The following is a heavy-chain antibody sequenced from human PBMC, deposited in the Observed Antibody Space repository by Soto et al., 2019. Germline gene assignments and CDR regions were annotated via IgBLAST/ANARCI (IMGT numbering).Heavy chain of an antibody. CDR2: IYYSGST. J-gene: IGHJ4*02. Sequence: QLQLQESGPGLVKPSETLSLTCTVSGGSISSSSYYWGWIRQPPGKGLEWIGSIYYSGSTYYNPSLKSRVTISVDTSKNQFSLKLSSVTAADTAVYYCARLGRKFNDDYRYYFDYWGQGTLVTVSS. CDR1: GGSISSSSYY. V-gene: IGHV4-39*01. D-gene: IGHD4-4*01. CDR3: ARLGRKFNDDYRYYFDY.